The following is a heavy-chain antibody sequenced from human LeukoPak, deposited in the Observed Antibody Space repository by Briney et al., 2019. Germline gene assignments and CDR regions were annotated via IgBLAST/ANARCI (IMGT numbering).Heavy chain of an antibody. CDR1: GFTFSSYG. V-gene: IGHV3-30*02. CDR2: IRYDGSNK. Sequence: GGSLILSCAASGFTFSSYGMHWVRQAPGKGLEWVAFIRYDGSNKYYADSVKGRFTISRDNSKNTLYLQMNSLRAEDTAVYYCAKVLSGSYFLYYFDYWGQGTLVTVSS. CDR3: AKVLSGSYFLYYFDY. D-gene: IGHD1-26*01. J-gene: IGHJ4*02.